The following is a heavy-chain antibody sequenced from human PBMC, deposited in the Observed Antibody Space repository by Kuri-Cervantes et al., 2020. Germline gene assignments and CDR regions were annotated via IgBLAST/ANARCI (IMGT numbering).Heavy chain of an antibody. CDR2: VDGTGRYT. D-gene: IGHD5-18*01. V-gene: IGHV3-23*01. J-gene: IGHJ4*02. Sequence: GESLKISCAGSGLTFSTYAMTWARQAPGKGLEWVAAVDGTGRYTYYVDSVRCRFNIARDNSKTTLYLQMSSLRSADTAVYYCARGWGYRYDYGWGQAT. CDR1: GLTFSTYA. CDR3: ARGWGYRYDYG.